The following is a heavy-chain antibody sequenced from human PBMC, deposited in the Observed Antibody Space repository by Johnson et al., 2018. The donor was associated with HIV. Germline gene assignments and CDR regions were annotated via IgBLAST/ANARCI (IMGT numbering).Heavy chain of an antibody. CDR3: ARETGDDAFDI. J-gene: IGHJ3*02. CDR1: GFTFSSYG. V-gene: IGHV3-30*03. D-gene: IGHD7-27*01. CDR2: ISYDGSNK. Sequence: QVRLVESGGGVVQPGRSLRLSCAASGFTFSSYGMHWVRQAPGKGLEWVALISYDGSNKYYADSVKGRFTISRYNLNTTLYLQMNSLRAEDTAVYYCARETGDDAFDIWGQGTMVTVSS.